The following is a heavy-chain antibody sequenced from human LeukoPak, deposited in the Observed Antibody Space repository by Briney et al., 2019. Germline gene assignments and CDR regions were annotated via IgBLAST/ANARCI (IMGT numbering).Heavy chain of an antibody. D-gene: IGHD4-23*01. V-gene: IGHV3-30*03. CDR1: GFTFSRHG. CDR2: ISYDGSNK. J-gene: IGHJ4*02. Sequence: GGSLRLSCAPSGFTFSRHGMHWVRQAPGKGLEWVAVISYDGSNKYYADSVKGRFTISRDNSKNTLYLQMNSLRAEDTALYYCARVPRYGGNAYFDYWGQGTLVTVSS. CDR3: ARVPRYGGNAYFDY.